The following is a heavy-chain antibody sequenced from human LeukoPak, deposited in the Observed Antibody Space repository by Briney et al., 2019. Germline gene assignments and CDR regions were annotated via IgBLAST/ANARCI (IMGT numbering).Heavy chain of an antibody. Sequence: GGSLRLSCAASGFTVSSNYMSWVRQAPGKGLEWVSIIYSGGSTYYADSVKGRFTISRDSSKNTLYLQMNSLRAEDTAVYYCARDPLVVGADNWFDPWGQGTLVTVSS. J-gene: IGHJ5*02. CDR3: ARDPLVVGADNWFDP. CDR2: IYSGGST. D-gene: IGHD1-26*01. CDR1: GFTVSSNY. V-gene: IGHV3-66*01.